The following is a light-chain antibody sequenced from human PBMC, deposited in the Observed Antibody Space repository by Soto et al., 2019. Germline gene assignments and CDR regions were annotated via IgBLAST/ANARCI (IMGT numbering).Light chain of an antibody. J-gene: IGKJ5*01. V-gene: IGKV3-20*01. CDR2: GAS. Sequence: ILLTQSPCTLALSPGERATLSCRASQSVSNNYLAWYQQKPGQAPRLLIYGASNRATGIQDRFSGSGSGTDFTLTISRLEPEDFAVYYCQQYGSSPITAAHATRLEIK. CDR3: QQYGSSPIT. CDR1: QSVSNNY.